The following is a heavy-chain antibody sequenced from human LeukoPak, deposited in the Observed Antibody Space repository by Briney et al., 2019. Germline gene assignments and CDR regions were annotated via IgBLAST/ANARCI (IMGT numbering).Heavy chain of an antibody. J-gene: IGHJ4*02. Sequence: ASVKVSFTHSGYTFIIYDSNWVRQAPGQGLEWMGWMNPNSGNTGYAQKFQGRVTSTRNTSISTAYMELSILRSEDTAVYYCARGPGCTSTSCACYFNYWGQGTLVTVSS. D-gene: IGHD2-2*01. CDR1: GYTFIIYD. CDR3: ARGPGCTSTSCACYFNY. CDR2: MNPNSGNT. V-gene: IGHV1-8*03.